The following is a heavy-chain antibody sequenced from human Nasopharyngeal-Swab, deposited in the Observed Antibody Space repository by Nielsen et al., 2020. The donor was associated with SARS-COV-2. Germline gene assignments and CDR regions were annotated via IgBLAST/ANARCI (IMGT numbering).Heavy chain of an antibody. CDR2: ISYDGSNK. D-gene: IGHD1-26*01. CDR3: VRPASGSYYAHFDY. CDR1: GFTFSSYA. V-gene: IGHV3-30*04. J-gene: IGHJ4*02. Sequence: GGSLRLSCAASGFTFSSYAMHWVRQAPGKGLEWVAVISYDGSNKYYADSVKGRFTISRDNSKNTLYLQMNSLRAEDTAVYYCVRPASGSYYAHFDYWGQGTLVTVSS.